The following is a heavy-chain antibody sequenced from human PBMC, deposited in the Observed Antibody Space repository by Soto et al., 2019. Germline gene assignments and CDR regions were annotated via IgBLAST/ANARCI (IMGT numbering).Heavy chain of an antibody. J-gene: IGHJ3*02. Sequence: WTWIRQSPGKGLQWIGYVHYSGNTNYNPSLKSRVTMSVDTSKNQFSLRLPSVTAADTAVYYCARMNQLAPKRNAFDIWGQGTMVAVSS. D-gene: IGHD1-1*01. V-gene: IGHV4-59*01. CDR2: VHYSGNT. CDR3: ARMNQLAPKRNAFDI.